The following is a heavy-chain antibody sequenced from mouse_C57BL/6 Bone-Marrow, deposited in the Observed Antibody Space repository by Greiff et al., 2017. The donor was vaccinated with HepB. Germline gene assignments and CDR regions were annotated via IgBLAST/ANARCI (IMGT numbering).Heavy chain of an antibody. CDR1: EYEFPSHD. Sequence: EVKVEESGGGLVQPGESLKLSCESNEYEFPSHDMSWVRKTPEKRLELVAAINSDGGSTYYPDTMERRFIISRDNTKKTLYLQMSSLRSEDTALYYCARHGDYDGVGAMDYWGQGTSVTVSS. D-gene: IGHD2-4*01. J-gene: IGHJ4*01. CDR3: ARHGDYDGVGAMDY. V-gene: IGHV5-2*03. CDR2: INSDGGST.